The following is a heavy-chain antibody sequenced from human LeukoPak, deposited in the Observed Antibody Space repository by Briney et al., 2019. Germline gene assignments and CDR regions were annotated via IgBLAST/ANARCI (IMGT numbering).Heavy chain of an antibody. Sequence: GGSLRLSCAASGFTFSIYAMHWVRQAPGKGLEWVAFISSDGSNKYYADSVKGRFTISRDNSKNTLYLQMNSLRDEDTAVYYCASDTSGGFGEYYKAWGQGTLVTVSS. CDR1: GFTFSIYA. V-gene: IGHV3-30-3*01. D-gene: IGHD3-10*01. CDR2: ISSDGSNK. CDR3: ASDTSGGFGEYYKA. J-gene: IGHJ4*02.